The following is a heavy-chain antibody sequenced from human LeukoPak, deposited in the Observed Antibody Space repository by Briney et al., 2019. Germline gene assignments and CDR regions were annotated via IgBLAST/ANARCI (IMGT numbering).Heavy chain of an antibody. CDR1: GGSISSGSYY. CDR3: ARETYYDSSGYYYAPHFDY. Sequence: SQTLSLTCTVSGGSISSGSYYWSWIRQPAGKGLEWIGRIYTSRSTNYNPSLKSRVTISVDTSKNQFSLKLSSVTAADTAVYYCARETYYDSSGYYYAPHFDYWGQGTLVTVSS. J-gene: IGHJ4*02. D-gene: IGHD3-22*01. V-gene: IGHV4-61*02. CDR2: IYTSRST.